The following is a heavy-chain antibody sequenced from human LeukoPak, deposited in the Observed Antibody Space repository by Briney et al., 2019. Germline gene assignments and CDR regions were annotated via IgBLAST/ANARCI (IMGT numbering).Heavy chain of an antibody. Sequence: SETLSLTCTVSGGSISSYYWSWIRQPPGNGLEWIGYIYYSGSTNYNPSLKSRVTISVDTSKNQFSLKLSSVTAADTAVYYCARGITIFGVVHYGMDVWGQGTTVTVSS. CDR3: ARGITIFGVVHYGMDV. CDR2: IYYSGST. J-gene: IGHJ6*02. V-gene: IGHV4-59*01. CDR1: GGSISSYY. D-gene: IGHD3-3*01.